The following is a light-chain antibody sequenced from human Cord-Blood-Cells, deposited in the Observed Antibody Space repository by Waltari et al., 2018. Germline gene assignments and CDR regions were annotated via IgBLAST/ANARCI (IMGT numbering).Light chain of an antibody. CDR3: QQYYSTPLFT. Sequence: DIVMTQSPDSLAVSLRERATINCTSSQSCLYSSNNKKYLAWYQQRPGQPPKLLIYWVATRESGVHDRFSGSGSGTDFTLTISSLQAEDVAVYYCQQYYSTPLFTFGPGTKVDIK. CDR1: QSCLYSSNNKKY. J-gene: IGKJ3*01. CDR2: WVA. V-gene: IGKV4-1*01.